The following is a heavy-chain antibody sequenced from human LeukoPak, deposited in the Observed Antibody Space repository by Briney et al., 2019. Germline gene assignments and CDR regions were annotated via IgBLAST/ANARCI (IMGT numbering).Heavy chain of an antibody. Sequence: LRLSCTASGSSFSGYEMNWVRQAPGKGLEWIGYIYYSGSTYYNPSLKSRVTISVDTSKNQFSLKLSSVTAADTAVYYCARFQGYDILTGSPDYWGQGTLVTVSS. D-gene: IGHD3-9*01. J-gene: IGHJ4*02. CDR3: ARFQGYDILTGSPDY. CDR1: GSSFSGYE. CDR2: IYYSGST. V-gene: IGHV4-31*02.